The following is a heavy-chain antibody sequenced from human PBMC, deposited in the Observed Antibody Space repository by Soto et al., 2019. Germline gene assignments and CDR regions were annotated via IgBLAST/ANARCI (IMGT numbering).Heavy chain of an antibody. CDR1: GFSLTKSPVG. CDR3: AHRLGGSSWNDGFFDF. J-gene: IGHJ4*02. D-gene: IGHD1-1*01. V-gene: IGHV2-5*02. Sequence: KESGPTLVEPTEALALTCSFSGFSLTKSPVGVGWFRQPPGNALEWLAVIYWDDDKRYNPSLKTRITLTKDTFRNQVALTMTDMEPKDTATYFCAHRLGGSSWNDGFFDFWGQGFPVTVS. CDR2: IYWDDDK.